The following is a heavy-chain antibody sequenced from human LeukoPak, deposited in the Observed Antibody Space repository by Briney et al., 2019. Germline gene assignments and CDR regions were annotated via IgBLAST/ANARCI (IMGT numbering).Heavy chain of an antibody. J-gene: IGHJ4*02. CDR2: ISGSGGST. CDR1: GFTFSSYG. CDR3: AKVLRKGYYGSGSYS. Sequence: PGGSLRLSCAASGFTFSSYGMSWVRQAPGKGLEWVSAISGSGGSTYYADSVKGRFTISRDNSKNTLYLQMNSLRAEDTAVYYCAKVLRKGYYGSGSYSWGQGTLVTVSS. D-gene: IGHD3-10*01. V-gene: IGHV3-23*01.